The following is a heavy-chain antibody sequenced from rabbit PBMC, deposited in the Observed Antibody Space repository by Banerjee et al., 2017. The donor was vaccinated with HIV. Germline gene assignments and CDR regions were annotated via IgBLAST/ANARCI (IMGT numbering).Heavy chain of an antibody. V-gene: IGHV1S40*01. Sequence: QSLEESGGGLVKPEGSLTLTCTASGFSFSSYYCMCWVRQAPGKGLEWIACIYGGSSGSTYYASWAKGRFTISKASSTTVTLQMTSLTAADTATYFCARAAGYAGYGYAYYGMDLWGPGTLVTVS. CDR2: IYGGSSGST. D-gene: IGHD6-1*01. CDR3: ARAAGYAGYGYAYYGMDL. J-gene: IGHJ6*01. CDR1: GFSFSSYYC.